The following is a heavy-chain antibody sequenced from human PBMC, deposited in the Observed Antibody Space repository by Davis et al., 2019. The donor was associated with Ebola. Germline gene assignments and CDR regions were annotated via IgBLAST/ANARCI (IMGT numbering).Heavy chain of an antibody. Sequence: GGSLRLSCAASGFTFSSYWMSWVRQAPGKGLEWVSAISGSGGSTYYADSVKGRFTISRDNSKNTLYLQMNSLRAEDTAVYYCAKDDDFWSGYHSHFDYWGQGTLVTVSS. CDR2: ISGSGGST. D-gene: IGHD3-3*01. J-gene: IGHJ4*02. CDR1: GFTFSSYW. V-gene: IGHV3-23*01. CDR3: AKDDDFWSGYHSHFDY.